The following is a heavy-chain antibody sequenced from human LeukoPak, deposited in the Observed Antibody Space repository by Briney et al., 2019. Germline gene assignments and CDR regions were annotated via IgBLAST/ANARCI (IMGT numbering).Heavy chain of an antibody. CDR1: GFTFSSYE. CDR3: ARVITLGFVDY. J-gene: IGHJ4*02. V-gene: IGHV3-48*03. D-gene: IGHD3-16*01. Sequence: GGSLRLSCAASGFTFSSYEMNWVRQAPGKGLEWVSYISSSGNTIYYADSVKGRFTISRDNAKNSLYLPMNSLRAEDTAVYYCARVITLGFVDYWGQGTLVTVSS. CDR2: ISSSGNTI.